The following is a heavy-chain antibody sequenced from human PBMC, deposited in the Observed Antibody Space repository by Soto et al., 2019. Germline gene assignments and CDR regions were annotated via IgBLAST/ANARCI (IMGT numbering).Heavy chain of an antibody. Sequence: ASVKVSCKASGYTFTSYGISWVRQAPGQGLEWVGWISPYNGDTNYAQKLQGRDNMTTDTFTSTAYMELKSLISDDTAVYYCARATQLSNRGVRGLFDPWGQGTLVTVSS. CDR2: ISPYNGDT. CDR1: GYTFTSYG. J-gene: IGHJ5*02. V-gene: IGHV1-18*01. CDR3: ARATQLSNRGVRGLFDP. D-gene: IGHD2-2*01.